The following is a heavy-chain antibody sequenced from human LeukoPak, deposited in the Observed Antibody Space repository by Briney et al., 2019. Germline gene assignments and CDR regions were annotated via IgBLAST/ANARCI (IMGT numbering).Heavy chain of an antibody. J-gene: IGHJ1*01. CDR3: VRVGKCGGDCYWTDGYFQH. D-gene: IGHD2-21*02. Sequence: GGSLRLSCSASGFTFSSYAMHWVRQAPGKGLEYVSAISSNGGSTYYADSVKGRFTISRDKSKNTLYLQMSSLRAEDTAVYYCVRVGKCGGDCYWTDGYFQHWGQGTLVTVSS. V-gene: IGHV3-64D*06. CDR2: ISSNGGST. CDR1: GFTFSSYA.